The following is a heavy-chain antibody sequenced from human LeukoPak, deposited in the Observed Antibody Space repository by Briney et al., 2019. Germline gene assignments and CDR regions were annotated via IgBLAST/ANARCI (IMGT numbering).Heavy chain of an antibody. V-gene: IGHV3-30*18. CDR3: AKGYYDFWSGYYPYYFDY. Sequence: PGGSLRLSCAASGFTFSSYGMHWVRQAPGKGLEWVAVISYDGSNKYYADSVKGRFTISRDNSKNTLYLQMNSLRAEDTAVYYCAKGYYDFWSGYYPYYFDYWGQGTLVTVSS. CDR2: ISYDGSNK. D-gene: IGHD3-3*01. CDR1: GFTFSSYG. J-gene: IGHJ4*02.